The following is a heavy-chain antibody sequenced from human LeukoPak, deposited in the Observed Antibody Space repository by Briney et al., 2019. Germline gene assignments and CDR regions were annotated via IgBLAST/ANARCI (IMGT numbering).Heavy chain of an antibody. Sequence: GGSLRLSCQASGFTFSSLAMHWVRQAPGQGLEWVAVISKDGTKKYYAHSLKGRLTVSRDNSKNTLYLQMNSLRAEDTALYYCAKDRLNRAYCGSDCYSAAFDYWGQGAQVTVSS. J-gene: IGHJ4*02. D-gene: IGHD2-21*02. V-gene: IGHV3-30*14. CDR3: AKDRLNRAYCGSDCYSAAFDY. CDR1: GFTFSSLA. CDR2: ISKDGTKK.